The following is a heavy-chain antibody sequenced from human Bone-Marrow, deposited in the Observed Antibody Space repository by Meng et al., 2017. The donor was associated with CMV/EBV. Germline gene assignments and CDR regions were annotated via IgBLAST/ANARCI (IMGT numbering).Heavy chain of an antibody. CDR3: ASPHLRFPPRTPPNPYYYGMDV. CDR1: YT. Sequence: YTISWVRQAPGQGLEWMGRIIPILGIANYAQKFQGRVTITADKSTSTAYMELSSLRSEDTAVYYCASPHLRFPPRTPPNPYYYGMDVWGQGTTVTVSS. J-gene: IGHJ6*02. CDR2: IIPILGIA. D-gene: IGHD3-3*01. V-gene: IGHV1-69*02.